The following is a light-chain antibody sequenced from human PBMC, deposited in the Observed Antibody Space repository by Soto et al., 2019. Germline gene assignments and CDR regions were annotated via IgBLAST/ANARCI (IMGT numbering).Light chain of an antibody. Sequence: EIVMTQSPATLSVSTGLIASLSRRASQRVSSNLAWYQQKPGQAPRLLTYGASTSATGIPARFSGSGYGTEFTLTICSLQPEDFAVYYCQQYNTWPPITFGQGTRLEI. CDR1: QRVSSN. CDR3: QQYNTWPPIT. J-gene: IGKJ5*01. CDR2: GAS. V-gene: IGKV3-15*01.